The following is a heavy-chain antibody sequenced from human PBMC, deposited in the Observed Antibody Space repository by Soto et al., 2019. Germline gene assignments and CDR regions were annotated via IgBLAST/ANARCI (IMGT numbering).Heavy chain of an antibody. CDR3: ARDRFFGVVTIEPDAFDI. CDR1: GFTFSSYA. CDR2: ISYDGSNK. Sequence: QVQLVESGGGVVQPGRSLRLSCAASGFTFSSYAMHWVRQAPGKGLEWVAVISYDGSNKYYADSVKGRFTISRDNSKNTLYLQMNSLRAEDTAVYYCARDRFFGVVTIEPDAFDIWGQGTMVTVSS. D-gene: IGHD3-3*01. J-gene: IGHJ3*02. V-gene: IGHV3-30-3*01.